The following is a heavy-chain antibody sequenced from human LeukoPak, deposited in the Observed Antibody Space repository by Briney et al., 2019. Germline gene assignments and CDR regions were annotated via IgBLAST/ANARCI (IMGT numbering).Heavy chain of an antibody. V-gene: IGHV3-33*01. CDR1: GFTFSSYG. J-gene: IGHJ4*02. CDR2: IWYDGSKR. D-gene: IGHD1-26*01. Sequence: GGSLRLYCAASGFTFSSYGMHWLRQGPGKGLEWVAVIWYDGSKRFYADSVQGRFTISRDDSKNTLYLQMNSLRVEDAAVYYCARSVPRGYYFDYWGQGTLVTVSS. CDR3: ARSVPRGYYFDY.